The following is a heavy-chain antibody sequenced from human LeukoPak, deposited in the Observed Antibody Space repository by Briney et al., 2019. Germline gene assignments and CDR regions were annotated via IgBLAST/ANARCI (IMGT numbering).Heavy chain of an antibody. CDR3: ATGWMTTVTTEGDY. V-gene: IGHV1-24*01. CDR2: FDPEDGGT. J-gene: IGHJ4*02. Sequence: ASVKVSCKVSGYTLTELSMHWVRQAPGKGLEWMGGFDPEDGGTIYAQKFQGRVTMTEDTSTDTAYMELSSLRSEDTAVYYCATGWMTTVTTEGDYWGQGTLVTVSS. CDR1: GYTLTELS. D-gene: IGHD4-17*01.